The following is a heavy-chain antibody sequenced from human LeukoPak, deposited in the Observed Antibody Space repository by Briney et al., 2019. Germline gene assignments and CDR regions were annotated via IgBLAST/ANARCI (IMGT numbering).Heavy chain of an antibody. CDR2: IYTSGST. Sequence: PSETLSLTCTVSGGSISSYYWSWIRQPAGKGLEWIGRIYTSGSTNYNPSLKSRVTMPVDTSKNQFSLKLSSVTAADTAVYYCARDQEGSGWYVRYFDYWGQGTLVTVSS. V-gene: IGHV4-4*07. CDR1: GGSISSYY. D-gene: IGHD6-19*01. J-gene: IGHJ4*02. CDR3: ARDQEGSGWYVRYFDY.